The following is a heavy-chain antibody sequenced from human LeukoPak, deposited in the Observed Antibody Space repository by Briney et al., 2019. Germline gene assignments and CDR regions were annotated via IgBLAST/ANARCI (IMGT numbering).Heavy chain of an antibody. CDR3: ARESLDYGDYVFDY. J-gene: IGHJ4*02. Sequence: GGSLRLSCAASGFTFSSYAMHWVRQAPGKGLEYVSAISSNGGSTYYADSVKGRFTISRDNSKNTLYLQMGSLRAEDMAVYYCARESLDYGDYVFDYRGQGTLVTVSS. CDR1: GFTFSSYA. V-gene: IGHV3-64*02. CDR2: ISSNGGST. D-gene: IGHD4-17*01.